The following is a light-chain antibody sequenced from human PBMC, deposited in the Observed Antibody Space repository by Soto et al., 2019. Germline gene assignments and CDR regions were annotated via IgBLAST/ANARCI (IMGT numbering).Light chain of an antibody. V-gene: IGKV3-20*01. J-gene: IGKJ1*01. CDR3: QQYGSSPWT. CDR1: QSVSSSY. Sequence: EIVLTQSPGTLSLSPGERATLSCRASQSVSSSYLAWYQQKPGQAPRLLIYGASSRATGIPDRFSGSGSGTDFTLTISRLDPEDFAVYYCQQYGSSPWTFGQGPKVEIK. CDR2: GAS.